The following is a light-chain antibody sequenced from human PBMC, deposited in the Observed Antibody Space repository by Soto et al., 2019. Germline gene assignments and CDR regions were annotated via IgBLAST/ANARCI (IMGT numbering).Light chain of an antibody. CDR2: DVS. J-gene: IGLJ2*01. V-gene: IGLV2-14*03. CDR1: SSDVGGYNY. CDR3: TSYTSSSTRGV. Sequence: HSALTQPASVSGSPGQSITISCTGTSSDVGGYNYVSWYQQHPGKAPKLMIYDVSSRPSGVSNRFSGSKSGNTASLTISGLQAEDEADYYCTSYTSSSTRGVFGGGTQLTVL.